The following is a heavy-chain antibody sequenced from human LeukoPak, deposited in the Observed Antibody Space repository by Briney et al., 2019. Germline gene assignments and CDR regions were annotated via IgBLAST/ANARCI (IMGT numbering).Heavy chain of an antibody. D-gene: IGHD6-13*01. Sequence: SETLSLTCTVSGGSISNQYWTWIRQPAGKGLEWIGRIYTSGSTNYNPSLKSRVTMSVDTSKNQFSLKLSSVTAADTAVYYCARARVGSNSWYGFDYWGQGTQVTVSS. CDR2: IYTSGST. CDR1: GGSISNQY. V-gene: IGHV4-4*07. CDR3: ARARVGSNSWYGFDY. J-gene: IGHJ4*02.